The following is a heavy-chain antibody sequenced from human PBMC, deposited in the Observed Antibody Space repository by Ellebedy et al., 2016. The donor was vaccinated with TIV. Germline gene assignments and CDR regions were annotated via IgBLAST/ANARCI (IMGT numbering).Heavy chain of an antibody. Sequence: MPSETLSLTCAVSGGSISSGGNSWSWIRQPPGKGLEWIGYIYHTGGTYYNPSLKSRITISLDRSKNQFSLRLNSVTAADTAVYYCARTRREGYNYGNWFDPWGQGTLVTVSS. CDR1: GGSISSGGNS. D-gene: IGHD5-24*01. CDR3: ARTRREGYNYGNWFDP. CDR2: IYHTGGT. J-gene: IGHJ5*02. V-gene: IGHV4-30-2*01.